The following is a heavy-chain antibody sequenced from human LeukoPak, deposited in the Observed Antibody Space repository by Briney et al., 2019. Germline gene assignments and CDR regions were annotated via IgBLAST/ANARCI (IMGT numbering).Heavy chain of an antibody. CDR2: VSGSGGST. CDR3: AKDLDIVATITGN. Sequence: GGSLRLSCAASGFTFSSYAMSWVRRAPGKGLEWVSGVSGSGGSTYYADSVKGRFTISRDNSKNTLYLQMNGLRAEDTAVYYCAKDLDIVATITGNWGQGTLVTVSS. V-gene: IGHV3-23*01. J-gene: IGHJ4*02. D-gene: IGHD5-12*01. CDR1: GFTFSSYA.